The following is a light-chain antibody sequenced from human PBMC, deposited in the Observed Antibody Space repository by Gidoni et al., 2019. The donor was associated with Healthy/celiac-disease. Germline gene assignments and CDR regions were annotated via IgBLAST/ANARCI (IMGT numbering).Light chain of an antibody. V-gene: IGKV4-1*01. CDR2: WAS. Sequence: DIVVTQSPDSMAVSLGERATINCKSSQSVLYSSNNKNYLAWYQQKPGQPPKLLIYWASTRESGVPDRFSGSGSGTDFTLTISRLQAEDVAVYYCQQYYSTPRTFGQGTKVEIK. CDR1: QSVLYSSNNKNY. J-gene: IGKJ1*01. CDR3: QQYYSTPRT.